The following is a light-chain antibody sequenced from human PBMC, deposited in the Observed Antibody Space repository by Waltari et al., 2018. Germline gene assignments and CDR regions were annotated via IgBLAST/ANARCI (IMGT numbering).Light chain of an antibody. J-gene: IGKJ2*01. V-gene: IGKV3-15*01. CDR3: QQYNNWPPEDT. Sequence: EIVMTQSPATLSMSPGERATLSCRASQSVNSNLAWYQQKPGQAPRLLIYGASTRATGIPDRFSGSGSGTDFSLTISSLQSEDFAVYYCQQYNNWPPEDTFGQGTKLEIK. CDR2: GAS. CDR1: QSVNSN.